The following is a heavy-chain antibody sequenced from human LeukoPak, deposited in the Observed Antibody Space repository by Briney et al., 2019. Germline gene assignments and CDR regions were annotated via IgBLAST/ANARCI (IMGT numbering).Heavy chain of an antibody. CDR2: IIPIFGTA. CDR1: GGTFSSYA. Sequence: GASVKVSCKASGGTFSSYAISWVRQAPGQGLEWMGGIIPIFGTANYAQKFQGRVTITADESTSTAYMELSSLRSEDTAVYYCARGSFAGTGGYYASNPFFDYWGQGTLVTVSS. D-gene: IGHD3-22*01. CDR3: ARGSFAGTGGYYASNPFFDY. J-gene: IGHJ4*02. V-gene: IGHV1-69*13.